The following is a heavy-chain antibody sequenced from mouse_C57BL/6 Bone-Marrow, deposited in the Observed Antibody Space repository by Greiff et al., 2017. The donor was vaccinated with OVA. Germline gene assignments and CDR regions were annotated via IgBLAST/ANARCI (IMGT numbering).Heavy chain of an antibody. CDR1: GFTFSSYA. CDR3: ARAPYYSNYFDY. CDR2: ISDGGSYT. Sequence: DVQLQESGGGLVKPGGSLKLSCAASGFTFSSYAMSWVRQTPEKRLEWVATISDGGSYTYYPDNVKGRFTISRDNAKNNLYLQMSHLKSEDTAMYYCARAPYYSNYFDYWGQGTTLTVSS. V-gene: IGHV5-4*01. J-gene: IGHJ2*01. D-gene: IGHD2-5*01.